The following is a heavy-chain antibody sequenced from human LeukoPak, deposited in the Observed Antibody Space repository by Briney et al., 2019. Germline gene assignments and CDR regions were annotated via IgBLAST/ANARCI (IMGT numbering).Heavy chain of an antibody. D-gene: IGHD3-22*01. Sequence: PSETLSLTCAVYGGSFSGYYWSWIRQPSGKGLEWIGEINHSGSTNYNPSLKSRVTISVDSSKNQFSLKLSSVTAADTAVYYCARITMIVGYAFDIWGQGTMVTVSS. V-gene: IGHV4-34*01. CDR1: GGSFSGYY. CDR2: INHSGST. CDR3: ARITMIVGYAFDI. J-gene: IGHJ3*02.